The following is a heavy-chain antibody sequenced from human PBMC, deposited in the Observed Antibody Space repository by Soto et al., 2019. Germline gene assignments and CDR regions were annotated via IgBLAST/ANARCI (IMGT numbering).Heavy chain of an antibody. CDR3: ARGGATIFGVIDS. D-gene: IGHD3-3*02. V-gene: IGHV1-46*01. CDR1: GYSFFSYY. Sequence: SVKVSCKASGYSFFSYYIHWVRQAPGQGLEWMGRFLASGGNTDYAQRFRGRVSMTRDTSSTNTVSLELTSLTSDDTAVYYCARGGATIFGVIDSWGQGTRVTVSS. J-gene: IGHJ4*02. CDR2: FLASGGNT.